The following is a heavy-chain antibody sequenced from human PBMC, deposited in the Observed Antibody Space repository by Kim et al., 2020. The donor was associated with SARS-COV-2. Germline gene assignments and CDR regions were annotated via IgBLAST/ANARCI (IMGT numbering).Heavy chain of an antibody. D-gene: IGHD2-8*01. Sequence: SETLSLTCTVSGGSISSYYWSWIRQPPGKGLEWIGYIYYSGSTNYNPSLKSRLTISVNTSKNQFSLKLSSMTAADTAVYYCASLMVATSGLFDYCGQGTL. V-gene: IGHV4-59*08. CDR3: ASLMVATSGLFDY. CDR1: GGSISSYY. J-gene: IGHJ4*02. CDR2: IYYSGST.